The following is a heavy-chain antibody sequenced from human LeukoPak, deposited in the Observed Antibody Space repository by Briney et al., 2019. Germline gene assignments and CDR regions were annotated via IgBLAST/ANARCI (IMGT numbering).Heavy chain of an antibody. D-gene: IGHD6-6*01. CDR2: IYYSGST. CDR3: AREYSSSSGRRAFDF. V-gene: IGHV4-59*08. Sequence: PSRTLSLTCTVSGGSISSYHWNWIRQPPGKGMEWIGYIYYSGSTNYNPSLKSRVTTLVDTSKNQFSLRLSSVTAADTAVYYCAREYSSSSGRRAFDFWGQGTMVTVSS. CDR1: GGSISSYH. J-gene: IGHJ3*01.